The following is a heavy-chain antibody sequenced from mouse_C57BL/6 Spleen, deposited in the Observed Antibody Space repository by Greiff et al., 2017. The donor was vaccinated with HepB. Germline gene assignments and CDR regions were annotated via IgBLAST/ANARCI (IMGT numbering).Heavy chain of an antibody. J-gene: IGHJ3*01. Sequence: EVQRVESEGGLVQPGSSMKLSCTASGFTFSDYYMAWVRQVPEKGLEWVANINYDGSSTYYLDSLKSRFIISRDNAKNILYLQMSSLKSEDTATYYCARGDGSRGFAYWGQGTLVTVSA. CDR2: INYDGSST. CDR1: GFTFSDYY. CDR3: ARGDGSRGFAY. D-gene: IGHD1-1*01. V-gene: IGHV5-16*01.